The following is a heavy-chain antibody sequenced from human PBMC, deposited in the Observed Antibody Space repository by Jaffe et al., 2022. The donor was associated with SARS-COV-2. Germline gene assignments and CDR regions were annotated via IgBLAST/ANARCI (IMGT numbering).Heavy chain of an antibody. V-gene: IGHV5-51*01. CDR3: ARHDSPPTYYDSSGYRSWYFDL. J-gene: IGHJ2*01. Sequence: EVQLVQSGAEVKKPGESLKISCKGSGYSFTSYWIGWVRQMPGKGLEWMGIIYPGDSDTRYSPSFQGQVTISADKSISTAYLQWSSLKASDTAMYYCARHDSPPTYYDSSGYRSWYFDLWGRGTLVTVSS. CDR2: IYPGDSDT. CDR1: GYSFTSYW. D-gene: IGHD3-22*01.